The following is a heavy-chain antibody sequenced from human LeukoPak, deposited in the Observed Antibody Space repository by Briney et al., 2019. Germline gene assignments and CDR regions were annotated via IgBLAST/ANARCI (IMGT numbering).Heavy chain of an antibody. CDR1: GFTFSDYY. V-gene: IGHV3-11*04. CDR2: IYTDSAI. J-gene: IGHJ4*02. Sequence: GGSLRLSCAASGFTFSDYYMSWIRQAPGKGLEWVSHIYTDSAIYQADSVKGRFTISRDNAKNSLYLQMNSLRAEDTAVYYCARASNSPFDYWGQGTLVTVSS. D-gene: IGHD2-21*01. CDR3: ARASNSPFDY.